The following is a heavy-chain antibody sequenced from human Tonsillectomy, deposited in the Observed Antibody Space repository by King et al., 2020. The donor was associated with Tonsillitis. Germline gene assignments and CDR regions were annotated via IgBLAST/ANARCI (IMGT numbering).Heavy chain of an antibody. CDR1: GFTFSSYA. D-gene: IGHD6-13*01. Sequence: VQQVESGGGLVQPGGSLRLSCAASGFTFSSYAMSWVRQAPGKGLEWVSGISGSGASTYYPDSVEGRFTISRDNSKNTVYLQMNRLRAEDTAVYHCAKWIIAAARFDHWGQGTRLTVSS. V-gene: IGHV3-23*04. CDR3: AKWIIAAARFDH. CDR2: ISGSGAST. J-gene: IGHJ4*02.